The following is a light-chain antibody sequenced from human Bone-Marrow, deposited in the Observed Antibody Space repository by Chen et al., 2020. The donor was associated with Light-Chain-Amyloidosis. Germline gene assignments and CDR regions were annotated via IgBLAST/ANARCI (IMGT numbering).Light chain of an antibody. V-gene: IGLV2-14*01. CDR3: SSFTSSSSYV. CDR2: AVS. CDR1: SGDVGTYNY. J-gene: IGLJ1*01. Sequence: QSALTRPASVPGSPGQSSTISCTGTSGDVGTYNYVSWYQQHPGKAPKVMIYAVSNRPSGVSNRFSGSKSGNTASLTISGLQAEDEADYYCSSFTSSSSYVFGPGTKVTVL.